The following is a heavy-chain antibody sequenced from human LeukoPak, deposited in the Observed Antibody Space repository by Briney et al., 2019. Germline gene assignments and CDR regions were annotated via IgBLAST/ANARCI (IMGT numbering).Heavy chain of an antibody. CDR1: GCSFTSYW. D-gene: IGHD6-19*01. J-gene: IGHJ3*02. V-gene: IGHV5-51*01. CDR3: ARSQGTSGWPDAFDI. CDR2: IYPGDSDT. Sequence: SGESLQISSKGSGCSFTSYWIGWVRQMPGKGLEWMGIIYPGDSDTRYSPSFQGQVTISADKSISTAYLQWSSLKASDTAMYYCARSQGTSGWPDAFDIWGQGTMVTVSS.